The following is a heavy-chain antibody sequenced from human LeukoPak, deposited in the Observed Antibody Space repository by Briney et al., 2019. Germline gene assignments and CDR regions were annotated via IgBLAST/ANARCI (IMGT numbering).Heavy chain of an antibody. CDR3: AREGDGSNSGFAY. CDR1: GFRYSGYN. Sequence: GGSLRLSGAVSGFRYSGYNMNWVRQAPGMELKWIAYISSTTVIYYADSVEGRVTVSRDNAHGSLYLEMSSLTLDDTAVYFCAREGDGSNSGFAYWGQGTLATVSS. CDR2: ISSTTVI. V-gene: IGHV3-69-1*01. J-gene: IGHJ4*02. D-gene: IGHD4-11*01.